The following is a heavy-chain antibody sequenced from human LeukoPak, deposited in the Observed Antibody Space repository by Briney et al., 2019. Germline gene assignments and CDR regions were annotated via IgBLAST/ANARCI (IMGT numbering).Heavy chain of an antibody. V-gene: IGHV1-2*02. CDR3: VRGSDIWGTYRSPPFDY. CDR2: INPNSGGT. D-gene: IGHD3-16*02. J-gene: IGHJ4*02. CDR1: GCTFTGYY. Sequence: GASVKVSCKASGCTFTGYYMHWVRQAPGQGLEWMGWINPNSGGTNYAQKFQGRVTMTRDTSISTAYMELRRLRSDDTAVYFCVRGSDIWGTYRSPPFDYWGQGTLVTVSS.